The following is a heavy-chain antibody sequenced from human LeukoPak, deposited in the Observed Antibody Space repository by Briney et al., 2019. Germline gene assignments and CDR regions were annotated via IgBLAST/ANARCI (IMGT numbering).Heavy chain of an antibody. CDR2: INQRGSEI. V-gene: IGHV3-7*01. D-gene: IGHD3-16*02. J-gene: IGHJ4*02. Sequence: GGSLRLSCAASGFPFINAWMSWVRQAPGKGLEWVANINQRGSEIYYVDSVRGRFTISRDNAKNSLYLQMNTLRAEDTAVYYCVRRYMATSAEDFDYWGQGTLVTVFS. CDR3: VRRYMATSAEDFDY. CDR1: GFPFINAW.